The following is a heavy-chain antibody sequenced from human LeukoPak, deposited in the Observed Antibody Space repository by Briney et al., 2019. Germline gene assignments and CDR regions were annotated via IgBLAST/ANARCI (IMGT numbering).Heavy chain of an antibody. J-gene: IGHJ4*02. CDR1: NGSINNYY. Sequence: SETLSLTCTVSNGSINNYYWSWIRQPPGKGLEWIGYIYYSGSTGYNPSLKSRVTMSIDTSKNQFSLKVSSVTAADTAVYYCARSYNILTGYCTFDYWGQGILVTVSS. CDR2: IYYSGST. CDR3: ARSYNILTGYCTFDY. V-gene: IGHV4-59*01. D-gene: IGHD3-9*01.